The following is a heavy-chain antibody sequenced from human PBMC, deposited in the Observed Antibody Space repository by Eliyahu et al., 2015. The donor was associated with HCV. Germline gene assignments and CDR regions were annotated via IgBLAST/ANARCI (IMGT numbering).Heavy chain of an antibody. V-gene: IGHV3-23*01. CDR3: ATSLPPGTESLYDAFDI. D-gene: IGHD3/OR15-3a*01. CDR2: ISGSGEST. CDR1: GFTFSXYA. Sequence: EVQMLESGGGSVQPGGSLRLSCAASGFTFSXYAMSWVRQAPGKGLGWVSGISGSGESTFYADSVKGRFTISRDNSKNTLSLQMDGLRVEDTAVYYCATSLPPGTESLYDAFDIWGQGTMVTVSS. J-gene: IGHJ3*02.